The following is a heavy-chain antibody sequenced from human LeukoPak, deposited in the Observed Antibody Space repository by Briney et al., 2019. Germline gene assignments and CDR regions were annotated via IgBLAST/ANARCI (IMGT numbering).Heavy chain of an antibody. CDR2: IRSKAYGGTT. V-gene: IGHV3-49*04. CDR3: TAEVAFDI. Sequence: GGSLRLSCAASGFTFSSYGMHWVRQAPGKGLEWVGFIRSKAYGGTTEYAASVKGRFTISRDDSESIAYLQMNSLKTEDTAVYYCTAEVAFDIWGQGTMVTVSS. J-gene: IGHJ3*02. CDR1: GFTFSSYG.